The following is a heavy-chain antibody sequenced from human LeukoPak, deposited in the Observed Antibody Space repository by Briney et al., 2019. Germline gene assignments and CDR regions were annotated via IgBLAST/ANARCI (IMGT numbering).Heavy chain of an antibody. CDR1: GFAFSSYN. CDR2: ISSGSDTI. D-gene: IGHD2-2*01. CDR3: ARPYCASTSCPTFEY. Sequence: GGSLRLFCAASGFAFSSYNMNWVRQAPGKGLEWVSYISSGSDTIFYADSVKGRFTISRDNAKNSLYLQMNSLRAEDTAVYYCARPYCASTSCPTFEYWGQGTLVTVSS. J-gene: IGHJ4*02. V-gene: IGHV3-48*01.